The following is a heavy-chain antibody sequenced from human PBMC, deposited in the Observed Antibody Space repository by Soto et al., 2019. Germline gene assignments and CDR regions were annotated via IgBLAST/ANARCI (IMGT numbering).Heavy chain of an antibody. Sequence: QVQLVQSGAEVKKPGSSVKVSCKASGGTFSSYAISWVRQAPGQGLEWMGGIIPIFGTANYAQKFQGRVTITADESTRTAYIELSSLRSEDPAVYYCARGDGGAAMANSYYFGDWGQGTLVSVSS. V-gene: IGHV1-69*12. CDR1: GGTFSSYA. CDR2: IIPIFGTA. J-gene: IGHJ4*02. CDR3: ARGDGGAAMANSYYFGD. D-gene: IGHD5-18*01.